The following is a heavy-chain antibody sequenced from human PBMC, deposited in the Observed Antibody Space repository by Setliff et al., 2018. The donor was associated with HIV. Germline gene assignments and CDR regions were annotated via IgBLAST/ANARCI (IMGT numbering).Heavy chain of an antibody. Sequence: EASVKVSCKASGGTFSSYAITWVRQAPGQGPEWMGGIIPIYGTPNYAQRFQGRVTITADESTSTAYMDLSSLTSDDTAVYYCATSPRGTYYDILSGRPRGWFDPWGQGTLVTVS. CDR2: IIPIYGTP. J-gene: IGHJ5*02. V-gene: IGHV1-69*13. CDR3: ATSPRGTYYDILSGRPRGWFDP. D-gene: IGHD3-9*01. CDR1: GGTFSSYA.